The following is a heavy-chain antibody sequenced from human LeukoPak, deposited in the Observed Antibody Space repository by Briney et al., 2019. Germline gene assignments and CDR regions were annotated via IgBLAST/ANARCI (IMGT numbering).Heavy chain of an antibody. CDR2: IYYSGST. CDR3: ARAGFSGDYVKTYYFDY. CDR1: GGSISSSSYY. V-gene: IGHV4-39*07. D-gene: IGHD2-21*02. Sequence: SETLSLTCTVSGGSISSSSYYWGWIRQPPGKGLEWIGSIYYSGSTNYNPSLKSRVTISVDTSKNQFSLKLSSVTAADTAVYYCARAGFSGDYVKTYYFDYWGQGTLVTVSS. J-gene: IGHJ4*02.